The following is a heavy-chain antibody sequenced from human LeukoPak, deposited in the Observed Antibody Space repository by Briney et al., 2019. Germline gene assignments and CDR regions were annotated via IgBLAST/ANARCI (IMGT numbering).Heavy chain of an antibody. CDR2: IIPIFGIA. CDR1: GGTFSSYA. Sequence: GASVKVSCKASGGTFSSYAISWVRQAPGQGLEWMGRIIPIFGIANYAQKFQGRVTITADKSTSTAYMELSSLRSEDTAVYYCASDDFWSGYPNLFDYWGQGTLVTVSS. CDR3: ASDDFWSGYPNLFDY. V-gene: IGHV1-69*04. D-gene: IGHD3-3*01. J-gene: IGHJ4*02.